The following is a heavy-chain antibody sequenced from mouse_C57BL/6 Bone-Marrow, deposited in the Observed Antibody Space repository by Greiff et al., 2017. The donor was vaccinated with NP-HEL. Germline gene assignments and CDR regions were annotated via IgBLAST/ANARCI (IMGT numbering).Heavy chain of an antibody. CDR3: ARHPNWGYWYFDV. V-gene: IGHV5-12*01. D-gene: IGHD4-1*01. CDR1: GFTFSDYY. J-gene: IGHJ1*03. Sequence: EVKLMESGGGLVQPGGSLKLSCAASGFTFSDYYMYWVRQTPEKRLEWVAYISNGGGSTYYPDTVKGRFTISRDNAKNTLYLQMSRLKSEDTAMYYCARHPNWGYWYFDVWGTGTTVTVSS. CDR2: ISNGGGST.